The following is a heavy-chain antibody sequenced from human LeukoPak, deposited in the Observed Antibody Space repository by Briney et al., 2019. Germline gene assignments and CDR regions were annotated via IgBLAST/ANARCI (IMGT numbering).Heavy chain of an antibody. D-gene: IGHD3-9*01. CDR1: GFTFSSYA. V-gene: IGHV3-23*01. CDR2: ISGSGGST. CDR3: AKEYYDILTGYVHFDY. J-gene: IGHJ4*02. Sequence: PGGSLRLSCAASGFTFSSYAMSWVRQAPGKGLEWVSAISGSGGSTYYADSVKGQFTISRDNSKNTLYLQMNSLRAEDTAVYYCAKEYYDILTGYVHFDYWGQGTLVTVSS.